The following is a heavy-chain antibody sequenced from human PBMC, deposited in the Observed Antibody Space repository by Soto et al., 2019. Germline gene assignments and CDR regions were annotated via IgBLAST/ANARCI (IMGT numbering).Heavy chain of an antibody. Sequence: SGGSLRLSCAASGFTFSNYAMSWCRQAPGKGLEWVSTISGRGGNTYYADSVEGRFTISRDNSRNTLYLQMDSLRVEDSAVYSCAKAGCSGGPCYLYYFDYWGQGALVTVSS. J-gene: IGHJ4*02. D-gene: IGHD2-15*01. CDR2: ISGRGGNT. CDR3: AKAGCSGGPCYLYYFDY. CDR1: GFTFSNYA. V-gene: IGHV3-23*01.